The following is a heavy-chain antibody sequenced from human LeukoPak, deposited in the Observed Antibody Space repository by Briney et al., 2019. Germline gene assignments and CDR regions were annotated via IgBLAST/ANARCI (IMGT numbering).Heavy chain of an antibody. D-gene: IGHD3-3*01. V-gene: IGHV3-66*04. Sequence: GGSLRVSCAASGFTVSTTYMSWVRQAPGQGLEWVSVVYSGGSTYYADSVKGRVTISRDKSKNTLYLQMSSLRDEDTAVYFCARHFGVISKGVYYYYYGLDVRGQGTTVTVSS. CDR2: VYSGGST. CDR3: ARHFGVISKGVYYYYYGLDV. J-gene: IGHJ6*02. CDR1: GFTVSTTY.